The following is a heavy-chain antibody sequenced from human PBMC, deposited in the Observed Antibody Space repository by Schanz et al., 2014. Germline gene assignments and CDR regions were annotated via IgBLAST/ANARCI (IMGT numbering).Heavy chain of an antibody. CDR1: GFTFSNHA. D-gene: IGHD2-15*01. J-gene: IGHJ5*01. Sequence: EVQLVESGGGLVQPGGSLRLSCAASGFTFSNHALSWVRQAPGKGLEWVSGIGGSGDSTHYADSVKGRFIISRDNSKNTLYLEMNRLRVDDTAVYYCSKDKQGSRSDDSWGQGTLVIVSS. V-gene: IGHV3-23*04. CDR2: IGGSGDST. CDR3: SKDKQGSRSDDS.